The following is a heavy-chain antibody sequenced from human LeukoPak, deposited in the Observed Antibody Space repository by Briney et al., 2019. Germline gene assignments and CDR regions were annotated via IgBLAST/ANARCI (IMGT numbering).Heavy chain of an antibody. CDR3: ARHVDMTTVNYYYLDV. CDR1: GGSISSGSCY. CDR2: IYHTWTT. V-gene: IGHV4-39*01. Sequence: SEAVSLTCTVSGGSISSGSCYWGWIRQPPGKGLEWIGNIYHTWTTYYNASLKSRITMSVDTSKNQFSLKLSSVTAADTAVYYCARHVDMTTVNYYYLDVWGEGTTVTVSS. J-gene: IGHJ6*03. D-gene: IGHD4-11*01.